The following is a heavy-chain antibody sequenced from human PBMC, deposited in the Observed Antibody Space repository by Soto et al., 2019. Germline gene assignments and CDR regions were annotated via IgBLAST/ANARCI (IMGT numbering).Heavy chain of an antibody. V-gene: IGHV3-23*01. J-gene: IGHJ6*02. D-gene: IGHD3-3*01. CDR1: GFTFSSYA. Sequence: EVQLLESGGGLVQPGGSLRLSCAASGFTFSSYAMSWVRQAPGKGLEWVSAISGSGGSTYYADSVKGRFTISRDNSKNTLYLQMNSLRAEDTAVYYCENDFWSGYLDYYYYGMDVWGQGTTVTVSS. CDR3: ENDFWSGYLDYYYYGMDV. CDR2: ISGSGGST.